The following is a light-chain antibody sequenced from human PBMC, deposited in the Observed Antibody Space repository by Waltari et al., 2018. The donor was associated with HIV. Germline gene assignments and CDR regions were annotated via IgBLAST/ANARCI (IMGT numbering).Light chain of an antibody. CDR1: QSISTW. CDR2: KAS. V-gene: IGKV1-5*03. J-gene: IGKJ1*01. Sequence: DIQMSQFPSTLSASVGDRVTITCRARQSISTWLAWYQQKPGKAPKLLIYKASTLESGVPSRFSGSGSWTEFTLTISSLQPDDFATYYCQQYNRPWTFGQGTKVEIK. CDR3: QQYNRPWT.